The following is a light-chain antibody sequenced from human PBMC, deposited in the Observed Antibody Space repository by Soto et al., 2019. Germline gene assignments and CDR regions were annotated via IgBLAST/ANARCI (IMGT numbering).Light chain of an antibody. CDR3: SSYKRRSTRV. J-gene: IGLJ1*01. CDR2: EVS. CDR1: SSDVGGYNY. V-gene: IGLV2-14*01. Sequence: QSALTQPASVSGSPGQSITISCTGTSSDVGGYNYVSWYQQHPGKAPKLMIYEVSNRPSGVSNRFSGSKSGNTASLTISGLQDEEEADYSCSSYKRRSTRVFGTGTKVTV.